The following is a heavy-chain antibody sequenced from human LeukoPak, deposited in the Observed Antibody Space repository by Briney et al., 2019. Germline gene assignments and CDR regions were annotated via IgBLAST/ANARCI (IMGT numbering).Heavy chain of an antibody. V-gene: IGHV4-39*07. J-gene: IGHJ3*02. D-gene: IGHD4-17*01. Sequence: SETLSLTCTVSDGSISSSSYYWGWIRQPPGKGLEWIGTIYYSGSTYYSPSLKSRVAISVDTSKNQFSLKLSSVTAADTAVYYCARASYGDYAGAFDIWGQGTMVTVSS. CDR1: DGSISSSSYY. CDR2: IYYSGST. CDR3: ARASYGDYAGAFDI.